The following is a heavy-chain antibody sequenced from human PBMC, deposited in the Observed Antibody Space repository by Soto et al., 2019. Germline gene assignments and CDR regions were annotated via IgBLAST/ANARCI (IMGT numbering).Heavy chain of an antibody. CDR2: IYYSGST. D-gene: IGHD1-26*01. CDR3: ASQAEQWEGWFDP. J-gene: IGHJ5*02. V-gene: IGHV4-39*01. CDR1: GGSISSSSYY. Sequence: KPSETLSLTCTVSGGSISSSSYYWGWIRQPPGKGLEWIGSIYYSGSTYYNPSLRSRVTISVDTSKNQFSLKLSSVTAADTAVYYCASQAEQWEGWFDPWGQGTLVTVSS.